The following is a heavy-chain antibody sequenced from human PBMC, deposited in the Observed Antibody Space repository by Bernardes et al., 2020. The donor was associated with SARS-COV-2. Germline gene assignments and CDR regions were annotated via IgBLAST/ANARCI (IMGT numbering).Heavy chain of an antibody. CDR1: GFTFSSYA. CDR3: AKSMRGDFWSGYYPLRYYYYGMDV. D-gene: IGHD3-3*01. J-gene: IGHJ6*02. CDR2: ISGSGGST. V-gene: IGHV3-23*01. Sequence: GGSLRLSCAASGFTFSSYAMSWVRQAPGKGLEWVSAISGSGGSTYYADSVKGRFTISRDNSKNTLYLQMNSLRAEDTAVYYCAKSMRGDFWSGYYPLRYYYYGMDVWGQGTTVTVSS.